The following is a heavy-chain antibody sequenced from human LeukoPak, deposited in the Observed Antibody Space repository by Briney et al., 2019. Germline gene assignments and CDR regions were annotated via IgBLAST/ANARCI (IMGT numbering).Heavy chain of an antibody. CDR2: IYHSGST. CDR1: GGSFSGYY. CDR3: ARANYYGSGSYYPDAFDI. Sequence: PSETLSLTCAVYGGSFSGYYWSWIRQPPGKGLEGIGSIYHSGSTYYNPALKSRGTISVDTTKNQFSLKLSSVTAADTAVYYCARANYYGSGSYYPDAFDIWGQGTMVTVSS. V-gene: IGHV4-34*01. J-gene: IGHJ3*02. D-gene: IGHD3-10*01.